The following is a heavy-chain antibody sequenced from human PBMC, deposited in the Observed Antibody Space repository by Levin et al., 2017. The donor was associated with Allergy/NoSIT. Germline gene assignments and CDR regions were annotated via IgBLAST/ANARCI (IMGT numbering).Heavy chain of an antibody. CDR2: IKQDGSEK. CDR3: ARNRGRAEFDY. Sequence: GESLKISCAASGFTFSSYWMSWVRQAPGKGLEWVANIKQDGSEKYYVDSVKGRFTISRDNAKNSLYLQMNSLRAEDTAVYYCARNRGRAEFDYWGQGTLVTVSS. CDR1: GFTFSSYW. V-gene: IGHV3-7*01. J-gene: IGHJ4*02.